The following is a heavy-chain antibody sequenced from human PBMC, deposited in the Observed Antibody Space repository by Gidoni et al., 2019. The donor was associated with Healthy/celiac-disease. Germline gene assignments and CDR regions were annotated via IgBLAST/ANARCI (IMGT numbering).Heavy chain of an antibody. J-gene: IGHJ6*02. Sequence: QVQLGQSGAEVKNHEASVKVACKASGYPFTGYSMPWVRQAPGHGLEWVGWINPTSGSTNYEQQFQGRGNLTRETPIRTGDMELSRLRADDTAVYYCARETNTLDGNTYYYYGMDVWGQVPTVTVSS. V-gene: IGHV1-2*02. CDR3: ARETNTLDGNTYYYYGMDV. D-gene: IGHD2-15*01. CDR2: INPTSGST. CDR1: GYPFTGYS.